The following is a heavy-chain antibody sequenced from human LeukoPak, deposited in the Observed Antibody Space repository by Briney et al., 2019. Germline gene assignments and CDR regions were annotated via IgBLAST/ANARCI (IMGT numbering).Heavy chain of an antibody. V-gene: IGHV3-66*01. CDR3: ARDKVYYYDSSGYSYYWYFDL. Sequence: GGSLRLSCAASGFTFSNAWMSWVRQAPGKGLEWVSVIYSGGSTYYADSVKGRFTISRDNSKNTLYLQMNSLRAEDTAVYYCARDKVYYYDSSGYSYYWYFDLWGRGTLVTVSS. CDR1: GFTFSNAW. CDR2: IYSGGST. D-gene: IGHD3-22*01. J-gene: IGHJ2*01.